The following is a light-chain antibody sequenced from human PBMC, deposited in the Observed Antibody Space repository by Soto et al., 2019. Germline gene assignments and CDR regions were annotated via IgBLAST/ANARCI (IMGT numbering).Light chain of an antibody. J-gene: IGLJ3*02. CDR1: SSDVGGYTY. CDR2: DVT. Sequence: QSALTQPASVSGSPGQSLTISCTGTSSDVGGYTYVSWYQQHPGKVPKLIIYDVTNRPSGVSNRFSGSKSGNTASLTISGLQAEDEADYYCSSYTSTTAVVFGGGTQLTVL. V-gene: IGLV2-14*03. CDR3: SSYTSTTAVV.